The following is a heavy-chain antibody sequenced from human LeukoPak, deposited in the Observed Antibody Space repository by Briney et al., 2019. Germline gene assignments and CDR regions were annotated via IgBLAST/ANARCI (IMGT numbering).Heavy chain of an antibody. CDR3: ARVGATSGYDYHYYGMDV. Sequence: GASVKVSCKASGYTFTSYYMHWVPQAPGQGLEWMGIINPSGGSTSYAQKFQGRVTMTRDTSTSTVYMELSSLRSEDTAVYYCARVGATSGYDYHYYGMDVWGKGTTVTVSS. CDR1: GYTFTSYY. CDR2: INPSGGST. V-gene: IGHV1-46*01. J-gene: IGHJ6*04. D-gene: IGHD5-12*01.